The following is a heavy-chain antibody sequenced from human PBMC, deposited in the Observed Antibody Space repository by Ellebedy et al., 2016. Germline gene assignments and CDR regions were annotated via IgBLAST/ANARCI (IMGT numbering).Heavy chain of an antibody. CDR3: SKTSGWGYGEN. V-gene: IGHV1-18*04. CDR1: AYTFTTFS. D-gene: IGHD3-10*01. Sequence: ASVQVSCXASAYTFTTFSITWFRQLPGQGLEWMGSVNTFSGNTKLAQKFQGRVSMTTDSSTHTAYMDLRSLRSDDTAMYYCSKTSGWGYGENWGQGTLVTVSS. CDR2: VNTFSGNT. J-gene: IGHJ4*02.